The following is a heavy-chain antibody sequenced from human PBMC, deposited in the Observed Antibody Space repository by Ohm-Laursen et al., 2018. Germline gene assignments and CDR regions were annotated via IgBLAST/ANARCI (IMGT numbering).Heavy chain of an antibody. Sequence: GSLRLSCSASGFIFSSYSMSWVRQAPGKGLQWVSAIGGGSRETDYADFVKGRFTISRDDSKRTLYLQLNSLRVEDTAMYYCAKDSFANNGVFDPFDLWGQGTMVTVSS. J-gene: IGHJ3*01. V-gene: IGHV3-23*01. D-gene: IGHD2-8*01. CDR2: IGGGSRET. CDR1: GFIFSSYS. CDR3: AKDSFANNGVFDPFDL.